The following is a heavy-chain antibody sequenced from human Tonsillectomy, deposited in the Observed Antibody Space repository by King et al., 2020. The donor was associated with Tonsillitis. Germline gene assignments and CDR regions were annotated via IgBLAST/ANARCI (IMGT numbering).Heavy chain of an antibody. CDR1: GFTFSSYG. J-gene: IGHJ4*02. CDR2: ISYDGSKK. Sequence: VKLVESGGGVVQPGRSLRLSCAASGFTFSSYGMHWVRQAPGKGLEWVAVISYDGSKKYYTDSVKGRFTISRDNSKNTLSLQMNSLRAEDTAVYYCAKDRVGGYCSTTSCNPDYWGQGTLVTVSS. CDR3: AKDRVGGYCSTTSCNPDY. V-gene: IGHV3-30*18. D-gene: IGHD2-2*01.